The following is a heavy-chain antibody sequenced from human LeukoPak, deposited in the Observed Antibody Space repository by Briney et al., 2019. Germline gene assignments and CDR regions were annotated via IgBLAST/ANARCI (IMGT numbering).Heavy chain of an antibody. Sequence: SETLSLTCAVYGGSFSGYYWSWIRQPPGKGLEWIGYIYYSGSTNYNPPLKSRVTISVDTSKNQLSLKLSSVPAADTAVYYCARDGGPQTYYDILTGYSKYYYYYYMDVWGKGTTVTISS. CDR2: IYYSGST. D-gene: IGHD3-9*01. CDR1: GGSFSGYY. J-gene: IGHJ6*03. V-gene: IGHV4-59*01. CDR3: ARDGGPQTYYDILTGYSKYYYYYYMDV.